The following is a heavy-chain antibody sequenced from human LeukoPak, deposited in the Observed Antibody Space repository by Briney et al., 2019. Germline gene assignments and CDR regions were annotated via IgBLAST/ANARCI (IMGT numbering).Heavy chain of an antibody. D-gene: IGHD1-26*01. V-gene: IGHV1-18*01. CDR3: ARSAGGSRRYDP. J-gene: IGHJ5*02. CDR2: ISAYNGDT. Sequence: ASVKVSCKASGYTFTSYGVSWVRQAPGQRLEWMGWISAYNGDTSYAQNLQGRVTMTTDTSTSTAYMELRSLGSDDTAVYYCARSAGGSRRYDPWGQGTLVTVSS. CDR1: GYTFTSYG.